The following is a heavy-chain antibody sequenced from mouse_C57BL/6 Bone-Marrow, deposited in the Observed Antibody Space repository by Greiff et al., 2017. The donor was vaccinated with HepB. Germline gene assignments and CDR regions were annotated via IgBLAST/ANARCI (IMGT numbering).Heavy chain of an antibody. Sequence: VKLQQSGAELVKPGASVKISCKASGYAFSSYWMNWVKQRPGKGLEWIGQIYPGDGDTNYNGKFKGKATLTADKSSSTAYMQLSSLTSEDSAVYFCARPLRDYAMDYWGQGTSVTVSS. CDR2: IYPGDGDT. J-gene: IGHJ4*01. V-gene: IGHV1-80*01. CDR1: GYAFSSYW. CDR3: ARPLRDYAMDY. D-gene: IGHD1-1*01.